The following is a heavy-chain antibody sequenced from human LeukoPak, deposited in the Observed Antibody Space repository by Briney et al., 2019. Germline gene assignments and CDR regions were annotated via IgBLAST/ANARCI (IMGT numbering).Heavy chain of an antibody. CDR1: GFTFTTFW. D-gene: IGHD3-16*01. Sequence: GSLRLSCAASGFTFTTFWMNWVRQVPGKGLVWVSLINPDGSTTTYAVSVKGRFTISRDNAKNTVYLQMNSLRGEDTAVYYCARDLRGSPDRWGQGTLVTVSS. CDR2: INPDGSTT. J-gene: IGHJ5*02. CDR3: ARDLRGSPDR. V-gene: IGHV3-74*01.